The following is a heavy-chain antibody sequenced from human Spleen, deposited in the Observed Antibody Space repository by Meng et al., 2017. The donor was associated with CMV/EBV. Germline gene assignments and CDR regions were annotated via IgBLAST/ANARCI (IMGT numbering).Heavy chain of an antibody. CDR1: GFTFSDDY. CDR2: ISRSGSTI. Sequence: GGSLRLSCAASGFTFSDDYMSWIRQAPGKGLEWLSYISRSGSTIYSADSVKGRFTIARDNAKNSLYLQMTSLRAEDTAVYYCARDGYCSNGVCYMHYFDYWGQGTLVTVSS. J-gene: IGHJ4*02. D-gene: IGHD2-8*01. V-gene: IGHV3-11*01. CDR3: ARDGYCSNGVCYMHYFDY.